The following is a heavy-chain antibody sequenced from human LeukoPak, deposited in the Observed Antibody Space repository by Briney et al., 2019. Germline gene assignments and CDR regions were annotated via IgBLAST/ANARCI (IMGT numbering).Heavy chain of an antibody. J-gene: IGHJ4*02. D-gene: IGHD3-16*02. V-gene: IGHV4-59*01. Sequence: SETLSLTCTVSGGSISSYYWSWIRQPPGKGLEWIGYIYYSGSTNYNPSLKSRVTISVDTSKNQFSLKLSSVTAADTAVYYCARGDGIVDYWGQGTLVTVSS. CDR3: ARGDGIVDY. CDR2: IYYSGST. CDR1: GGSISSYY.